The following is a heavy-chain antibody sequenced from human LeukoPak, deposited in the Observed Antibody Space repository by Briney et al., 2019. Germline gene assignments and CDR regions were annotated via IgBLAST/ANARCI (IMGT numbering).Heavy chain of an antibody. V-gene: IGHV3-11*06. CDR3: ARHLNSSSWLVYFDY. J-gene: IGHJ4*02. D-gene: IGHD6-13*01. CDR1: GFTFSDYY. Sequence: GGSLRLSCAASGFTFSDYYMSWIRQAPGEGLEWVSYISSSSSYTNYADSVKGRFTISRDNAKNSLYLQMNSLRAEDTAVYYCARHLNSSSWLVYFDYWGQGTLVTVSS. CDR2: ISSSSSYT.